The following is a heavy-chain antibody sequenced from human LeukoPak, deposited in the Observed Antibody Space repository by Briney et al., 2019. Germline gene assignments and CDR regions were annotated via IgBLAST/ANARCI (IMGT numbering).Heavy chain of an antibody. Sequence: VGTLRLSCAASGFTFSSHGMNWVRQAPGKGLEWVSGSSPSGGITYYTDSVKGRFTISRDNSKNTQSLQMNSLRAEDTAVYYCASSAAAGTNYYYYYYMDVWGKGTTVTISS. D-gene: IGHD6-13*01. J-gene: IGHJ6*03. V-gene: IGHV3-23*01. CDR1: GFTFSSHG. CDR2: SSPSGGIT. CDR3: ASSAAAGTNYYYYYYMDV.